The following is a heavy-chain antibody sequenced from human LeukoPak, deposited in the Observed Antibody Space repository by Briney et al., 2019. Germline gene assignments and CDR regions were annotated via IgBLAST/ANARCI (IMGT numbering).Heavy chain of an antibody. Sequence: ASVKVSCKASGGTFSSYAISWVRQAPGQGLEWMGGIIPIFGTANYAQKFQGRVTITADESTSTAYMELSSLRSEDTAVYYCASGQDSSGSYLHYYYYYYYMDVWGKGTTVTISS. CDR2: IIPIFGTA. CDR1: GGTFSSYA. J-gene: IGHJ6*03. CDR3: ASGQDSSGSYLHYYYYYYYMDV. V-gene: IGHV1-69*13. D-gene: IGHD3-10*01.